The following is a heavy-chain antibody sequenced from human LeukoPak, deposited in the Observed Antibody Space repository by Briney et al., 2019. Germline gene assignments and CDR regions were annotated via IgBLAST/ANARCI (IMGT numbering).Heavy chain of an antibody. CDR2: IKGDGSEK. J-gene: IGHJ3*02. CDR3: ARGNIGYSGYDWRAFDI. Sequence: GESLRLSCAASGFSITNYWMTWVRQAPGKGLECVANIKGDGSEKNYVDSVKGRFTISRDNAKNSLYLQMNSLRAEDTAVYYCARGNIGYSGYDWRAFDIWGQGTMVTVSS. V-gene: IGHV3-7*01. D-gene: IGHD5-12*01. CDR1: GFSITNYW.